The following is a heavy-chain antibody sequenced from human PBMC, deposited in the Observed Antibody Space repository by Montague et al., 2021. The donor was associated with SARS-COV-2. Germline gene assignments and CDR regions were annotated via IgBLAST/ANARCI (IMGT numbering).Heavy chain of an antibody. Sequence: SETLSLTCTVSGGSISSYYSSWSRQPQGKGLEWEGYSNFSYSTNYNPSLKRQSTVSVDASKNQFYLKLSSLTAAATAVYDCARHRRLGRISDSSVDYWGQGTLVTVSS. D-gene: IGHD6-6*01. V-gene: IGHV4-59*08. CDR1: GGSISSYY. CDR3: ARHRRLGRISDSSVDY. CDR2: SNFSYST. J-gene: IGHJ4*02.